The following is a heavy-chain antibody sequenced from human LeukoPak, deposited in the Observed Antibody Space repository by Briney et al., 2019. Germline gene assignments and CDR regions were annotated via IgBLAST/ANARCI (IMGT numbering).Heavy chain of an antibody. CDR1: GFTFSTSA. Sequence: PGGSLRLSCAGSGFTFSTSAMYWVRQAPGKGLEWVSTIGGSGGNTYYADSVKGRFTISRDNSKDTLYQQMNNLRGEDTAVYFCAKDLAAAGTWGQGTLVTVPS. D-gene: IGHD6-13*01. CDR2: IGGSGGNT. J-gene: IGHJ5*02. V-gene: IGHV3-23*01. CDR3: AKDLAAAGT.